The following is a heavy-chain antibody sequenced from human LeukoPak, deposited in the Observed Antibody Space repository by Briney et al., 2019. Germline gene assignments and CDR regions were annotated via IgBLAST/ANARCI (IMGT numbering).Heavy chain of an antibody. V-gene: IGHV1-2*06. CDR3: AKTTEGQWLVTDY. CDR2: INPNGGAI. D-gene: IGHD6-19*01. J-gene: IGHJ4*02. CDR1: GYTFTDYY. Sequence: ASVKVSCTASGYTFTDYYIHWVRQAPGQGLEWMGRINPNGGAINYAQKFQGRVTMTSDTSISTAYMELSSLRSDDTAIYYCAKTTEGQWLVTDYWGQGTLVTVSS.